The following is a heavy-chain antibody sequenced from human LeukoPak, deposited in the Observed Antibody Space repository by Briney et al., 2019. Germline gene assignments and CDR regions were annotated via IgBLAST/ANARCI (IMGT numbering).Heavy chain of an antibody. CDR2: MNPNSGNT. J-gene: IGHJ6*03. D-gene: IGHD3-10*01. Sequence: GASVKVSCKASGYTFTSYDINWVRQATGQGLEWMGWMNPNSGNTGCAQKFQGRVTMTRNTSISTAYMELSSLRSEDTAVYYCARTYYGSGSYYRPYYYYMDVWGKGTTVTVSS. CDR3: ARTYYGSGSYYRPYYYYMDV. V-gene: IGHV1-8*01. CDR1: GYTFTSYD.